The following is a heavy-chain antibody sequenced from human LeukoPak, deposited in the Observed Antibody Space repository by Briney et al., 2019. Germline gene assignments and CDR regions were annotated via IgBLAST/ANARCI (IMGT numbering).Heavy chain of an antibody. D-gene: IGHD3-22*01. CDR1: GYTFTGYY. J-gene: IGHJ3*02. V-gene: IGHV1-2*02. CDR2: INPNSSGT. Sequence: WASVKVSCKASGYTFTGYYMHWVRQAPGQGLEWMGWINPNSSGTNYAQKFQGRVTMTRDTSISTAYMELSRLRSDDTAVYYCARGPHTYYYDSSAHTLTGDIWGQGTMVTVSS. CDR3: ARGPHTYYYDSSAHTLTGDI.